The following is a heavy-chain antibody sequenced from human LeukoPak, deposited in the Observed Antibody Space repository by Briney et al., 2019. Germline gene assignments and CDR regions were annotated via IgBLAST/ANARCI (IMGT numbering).Heavy chain of an antibody. CDR3: ARVSYYYGSEAPYYFDY. CDR2: IIPIFGTA. V-gene: IGHV1-69*05. J-gene: IGHJ4*02. CDR1: GGTFSSYA. D-gene: IGHD3-10*01. Sequence: SVKVSFKASGGTFSSYAISWVRQAPGQGLEWMGRIIPIFGTANYAQKFQGRVTITTDESTSTAYMELSSLRSEYTAVYYCARVSYYYGSEAPYYFDYWGQGTLVTVSS.